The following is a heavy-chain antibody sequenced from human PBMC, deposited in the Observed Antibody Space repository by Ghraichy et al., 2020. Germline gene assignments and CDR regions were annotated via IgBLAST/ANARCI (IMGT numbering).Heavy chain of an antibody. CDR2: IYSGGST. CDR3: ARDRGGGYSLTGAFDI. V-gene: IGHV3-53*01. D-gene: IGHD5-18*01. CDR1: GFTVSSNY. J-gene: IGHJ3*02. Sequence: GESLNISCAASGFTVSSNYMSWVRQAPGKGLEWVSVIYSGGSTYYADSVKGRFTISRDNSKNTLYLQMNSLRAEDTAVYYCARDRGGGYSLTGAFDIWGQGTMVTVSS.